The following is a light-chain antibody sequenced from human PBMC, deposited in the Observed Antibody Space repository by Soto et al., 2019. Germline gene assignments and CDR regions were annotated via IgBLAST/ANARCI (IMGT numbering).Light chain of an antibody. CDR1: QSVSGS. V-gene: IGKV1-5*01. CDR3: QQYETYSPT. Sequence: DIEITQSPSTLSASVGDRVTITCRASQSVSGSFAWYQQKSGRPPKVLIYDASTLEDGVPSRFSGSGSGTEFTLSISSLQPDDFETYYCQQYETYSPTFGQGTKVELK. CDR2: DAS. J-gene: IGKJ1*01.